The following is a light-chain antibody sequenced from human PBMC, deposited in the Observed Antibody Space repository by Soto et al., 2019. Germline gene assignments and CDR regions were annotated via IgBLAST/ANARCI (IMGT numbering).Light chain of an antibody. CDR1: QGITNR. J-gene: IGKJ5*01. CDR2: EAS. V-gene: IGKV1D-12*01. CDR3: QQANSFPIT. Sequence: DVQITQSQSSVSASVGARVTITSRPSQGITNRLAWYQQKPGKAPKLLIYEASSLQSGVPSRISGSGSGTDFTLTISSLQPEDFATYYCQQANSFPITFGQGTRLEIK.